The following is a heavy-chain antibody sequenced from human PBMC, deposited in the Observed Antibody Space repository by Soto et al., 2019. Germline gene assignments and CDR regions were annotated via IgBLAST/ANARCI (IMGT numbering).Heavy chain of an antibody. J-gene: IGHJ6*02. CDR1: GFTFSKYW. CDR3: ARDRKAAAGTNYYGMDV. CDR2: LSSDGSAT. V-gene: IGHV3-74*01. D-gene: IGHD6-13*01. Sequence: GGSLRLSCTASGFTFSKYWMHWVRQAPGKGLVWVSQLSSDGSATSDADSVKGRFTISRDNAKNTLYLQMNSLRAEDTAVYYCARDRKAAAGTNYYGMDVWGQGTTVTVSS.